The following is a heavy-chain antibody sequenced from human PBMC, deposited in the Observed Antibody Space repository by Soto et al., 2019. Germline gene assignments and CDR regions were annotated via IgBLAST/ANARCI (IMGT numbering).Heavy chain of an antibody. CDR3: ARVSRDCSGGSCPYNWFDP. CDR2: IYYSGST. V-gene: IGHV4-39*01. J-gene: IGHJ5*02. Sequence: SETLSLTCTVSCGSISSSSYYWGLIRQPPGKGLEWIGSIYYSGSTYYNPSLKSRVTISVDTSKNQFSLKLSSVTAADTAVYYCARVSRDCSGGSCPYNWFDPWGQGTLVTVSS. CDR1: CGSISSSSYY. D-gene: IGHD2-15*01.